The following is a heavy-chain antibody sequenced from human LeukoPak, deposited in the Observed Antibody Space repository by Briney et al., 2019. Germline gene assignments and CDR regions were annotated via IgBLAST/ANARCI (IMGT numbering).Heavy chain of an antibody. CDR2: IWYDGSNK. V-gene: IGHV3-33*01. J-gene: IGHJ4*02. CDR1: GFTFSSYG. D-gene: IGHD5-24*01. Sequence: GGSLRLSCAASGFTFSSYGMHWVRQAPGKGLEWVAVIWYDGSNKYYADSVKGRFTISRDNSKNALYLQMNSLRAEDTAVYYCARPPGGDGYNPRLDYWGQGTLVTVSS. CDR3: ARPPGGDGYNPRLDY.